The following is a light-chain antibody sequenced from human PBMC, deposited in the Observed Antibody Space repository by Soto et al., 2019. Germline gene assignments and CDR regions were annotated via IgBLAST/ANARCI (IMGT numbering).Light chain of an antibody. CDR1: QSYSSY. Sequence: DIQMTQSPSSPSASVGDRVTITCRASQSYSSYLNWYQQKPGKAPKLLIYAASSLQSGVPSRFSGSGSGTDFTLTISSLQPEDFATYYCQQSYSTPYTFGQGTKLEIK. CDR3: QQSYSTPYT. CDR2: AAS. V-gene: IGKV1-39*01. J-gene: IGKJ2*01.